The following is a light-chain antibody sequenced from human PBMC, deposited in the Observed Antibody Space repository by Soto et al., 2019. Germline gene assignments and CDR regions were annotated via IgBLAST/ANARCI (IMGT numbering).Light chain of an antibody. J-gene: IGKJ3*01. CDR1: QSLSSNF. V-gene: IGKV3-20*01. CDR3: HQSGISPLT. CDR2: STS. Sequence: EVVLTQFPKTLSLSPGERATLSCRASQSLSSNFLVWYQQKPGQAPRLLISSTSRRATGIPDRFSGSGSGTDFTLTISRLDPDDFAVYYCHQSGISPLTFGPRTKVDIK.